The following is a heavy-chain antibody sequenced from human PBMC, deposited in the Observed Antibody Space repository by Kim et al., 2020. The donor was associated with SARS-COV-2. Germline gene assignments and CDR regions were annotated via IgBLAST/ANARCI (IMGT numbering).Heavy chain of an antibody. D-gene: IGHD5-12*01. CDR3: ARNVDSGYDN. Sequence: STSYAQKFQGRLTMTRETSTSTVYMELSSLRSEDTAVYYCARNVDSGYDNWGQGTLVTVSS. J-gene: IGHJ4*02. CDR2: ST. V-gene: IGHV1-46*01.